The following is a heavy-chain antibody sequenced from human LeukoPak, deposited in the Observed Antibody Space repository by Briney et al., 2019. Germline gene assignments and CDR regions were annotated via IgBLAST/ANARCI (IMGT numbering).Heavy chain of an antibody. CDR3: ARVREQYGDR. V-gene: IGHV3-21*01. Sequence: TGESLRLSCAASGFTFSSYTMNWVRQAPGKGLEWVSSITSSSNYKFYADSVKGRFTISRDNAKNSLFLQMNSLRAEDTAMYYCARVREQYGDRWGQGTLVTVSS. D-gene: IGHD1-26*01. J-gene: IGHJ5*02. CDR2: ITSSSNYK. CDR1: GFTFSSYT.